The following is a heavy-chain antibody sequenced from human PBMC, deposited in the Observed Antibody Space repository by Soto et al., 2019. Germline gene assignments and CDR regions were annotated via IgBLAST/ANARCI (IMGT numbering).Heavy chain of an antibody. CDR1: GLAFSGYG. V-gene: IGHV3-33*01. CDR2: IWGDGSNK. J-gene: IGHJ5*02. CDR3: ATDDWFDT. Sequence: QVQLVESGGGVVQPGRSLRLSCEASGLAFSGYGMHGIRQAPGKGLEWVAVIWGDGSNKYYADSVEGRFTISRDNSKNTLYLQMNSLRADDTSMYYCATDDWFDTWGQGTLVTVSS.